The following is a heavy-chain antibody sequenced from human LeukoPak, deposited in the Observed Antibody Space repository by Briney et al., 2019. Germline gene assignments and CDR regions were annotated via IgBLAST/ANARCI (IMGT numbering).Heavy chain of an antibody. J-gene: IGHJ4*02. Sequence: GESLRLSCAASGFTFSIYDMNWVRQAPGRGLEWVSSMTTDGSYTYYADSVRGRFTISRDNAKSSLFLQMNSLRAEDTAVYYCARLLSDSSGYDYEGGDYWGQGTLVTVSS. CDR3: ARLLSDSSGYDYEGGDY. CDR1: GFTFSIYD. D-gene: IGHD3-22*01. V-gene: IGHV3-21*04. CDR2: MTTDGSYT.